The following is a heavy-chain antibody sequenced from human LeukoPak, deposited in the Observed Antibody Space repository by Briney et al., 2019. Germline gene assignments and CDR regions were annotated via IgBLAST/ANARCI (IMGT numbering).Heavy chain of an antibody. Sequence: SETLSLTCTVSGGSISRYYWRWIRQPPGRGLEWMGYIYYSGRTNYNHSLKSPVTLSVGTSKRQFSLKPSSVTAADTAVHYCARDVLEWTSGYYYGMDVWGQGTTVPVSS. CDR1: GGSISRYY. J-gene: IGHJ6*02. CDR3: ARDVLEWTSGYYYGMDV. CDR2: IYYSGRT. V-gene: IGHV4-59*01. D-gene: IGHD3-3*01.